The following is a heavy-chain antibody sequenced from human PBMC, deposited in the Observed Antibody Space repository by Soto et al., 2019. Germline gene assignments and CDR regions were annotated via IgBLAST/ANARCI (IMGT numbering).Heavy chain of an antibody. D-gene: IGHD3-22*01. CDR1: GFTFSDYY. V-gene: IGHV3-11*01. Sequence: PGGSLRLSCAASGFTFSDYYMSWIRQAPGKGLEWVSFINNNDRVIYYADSVKGRFTISRDNAKTSLYLRMNSLRAEDTAIYYCARKYYYDSRAFDFWGPGTLVTVSS. J-gene: IGHJ4*02. CDR3: ARKYYYDSRAFDF. CDR2: INNNDRVI.